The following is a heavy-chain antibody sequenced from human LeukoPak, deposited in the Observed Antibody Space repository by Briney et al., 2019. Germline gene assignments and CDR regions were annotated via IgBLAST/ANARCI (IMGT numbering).Heavy chain of an antibody. CDR3: ARDSGVQGVITDAFDI. CDR1: GYSISSGYY. V-gene: IGHV4-61*01. D-gene: IGHD3-10*01. J-gene: IGHJ3*02. CDR2: IYYSGST. Sequence: KTSETLSLTCTVSGYSISSGYYWGWIRQPPGKGLEWIGYIYYSGSTNYNPSLKSRVTISVDTSKNQSSLKLSSVTAADTAVYYCARDSGVQGVITDAFDIWGQGTMVTVSS.